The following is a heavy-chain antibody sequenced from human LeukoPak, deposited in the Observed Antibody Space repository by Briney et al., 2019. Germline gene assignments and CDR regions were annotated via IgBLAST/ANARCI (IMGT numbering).Heavy chain of an antibody. J-gene: IGHJ6*03. CDR1: GGSISSGRYY. V-gene: IGHV4-61*02. D-gene: IGHD4-23*01. Sequence: PSETLSLTCTVSGGSISSGRYYWSWIRQPAGKGLEWIGRIYTSGSTNYNPSLKSRVTISVDTSKNQFSLKLSSVTAADTAVYYCARERYAGNPSAGYYYYMDVWGKGTTVTVSS. CDR2: IYTSGST. CDR3: ARERYAGNPSAGYYYYMDV.